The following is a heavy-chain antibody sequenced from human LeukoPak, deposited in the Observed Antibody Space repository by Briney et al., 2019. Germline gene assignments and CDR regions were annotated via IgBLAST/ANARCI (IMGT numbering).Heavy chain of an antibody. D-gene: IGHD6-13*01. Sequence: SETLSLTCAVYGGSFSGYYWSWIRQPPGKGLEWIGEINHSGSTNHNPSLKSRVTISVDTSKNQFSLKLSSVTAADTAVYYCARKQQLVLLDYWGQGTLVTVSS. V-gene: IGHV4-34*01. CDR1: GGSFSGYY. CDR3: ARKQQLVLLDY. CDR2: INHSGST. J-gene: IGHJ4*02.